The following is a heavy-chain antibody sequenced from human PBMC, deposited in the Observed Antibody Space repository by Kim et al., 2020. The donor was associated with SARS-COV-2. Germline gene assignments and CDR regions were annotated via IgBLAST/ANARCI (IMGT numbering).Heavy chain of an antibody. CDR3: AKDRWLGSLTWYFDL. CDR1: GFTFSSYG. J-gene: IGHJ2*01. V-gene: IGHV3-33*06. Sequence: GGSLRLSCAASGFTFSSYGMHWVRQAPGKGLEWVAVIWYDGSNKYYADSVKGRFTISRDNSKNTLYLQMNSLRAEDTAVYYCAKDRWLGSLTWYFDLWGRGTLVTVSS. CDR2: IWYDGSNK. D-gene: IGHD6-19*01.